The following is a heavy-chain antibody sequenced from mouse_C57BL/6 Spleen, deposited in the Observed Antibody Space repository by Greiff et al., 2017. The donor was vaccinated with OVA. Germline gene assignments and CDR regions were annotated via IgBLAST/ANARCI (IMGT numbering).Heavy chain of an antibody. D-gene: IGHD1-1*01. J-gene: IGHJ3*01. V-gene: IGHV1-50*01. CDR3: ARPVTTGFAY. CDR2: IDPSDSYT. Sequence: VQLQQPGAELVKPGASVKLSCKASGYTFTSYWMQWVKQRPGQGLEWIGEIDPSDSYTNYNQKFKGKATLTVDTASSTAYMQLSSLTSEDSAVYYCARPVTTGFAYWGQGTLVTVSA. CDR1: GYTFTSYW.